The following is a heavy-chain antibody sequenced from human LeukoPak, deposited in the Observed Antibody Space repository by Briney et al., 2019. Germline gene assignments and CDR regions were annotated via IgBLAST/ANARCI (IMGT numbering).Heavy chain of an antibody. CDR1: GFTFSYYG. V-gene: IGHV3-33*06. CDR3: AKIVQFTAATGTGLDY. CDR2: IWYDASYL. Sequence: PGGSLRLSCAASGFTFSYYGMHWVRQAPGKGLDWVAVIWYDASYLYYADSVKGRFTISRDNSKNTTYLQMNSLRAEDTAVYYCAKIVQFTAATGTGLDYWGQGTLVTVSP. D-gene: IGHD6-13*01. J-gene: IGHJ4*02.